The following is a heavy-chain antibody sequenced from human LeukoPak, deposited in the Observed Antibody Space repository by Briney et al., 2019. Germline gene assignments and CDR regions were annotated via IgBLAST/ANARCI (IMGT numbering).Heavy chain of an antibody. CDR2: IKQDGSEK. Sequence: GGSLRLSCAASGFTFSSYWMSWVRQAPGKGLEWVANIKQDGSEKYYVDSVKGRFTISRDNAKNSLYLQMNSLRAEDTAVYYCAIDHLYSSSPTDAFDIWGQGTMVTVSS. J-gene: IGHJ3*02. D-gene: IGHD6-6*01. CDR3: AIDHLYSSSPTDAFDI. V-gene: IGHV3-7*01. CDR1: GFTFSSYW.